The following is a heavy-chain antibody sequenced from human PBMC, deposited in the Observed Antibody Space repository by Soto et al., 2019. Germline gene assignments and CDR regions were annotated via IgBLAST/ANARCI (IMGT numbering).Heavy chain of an antibody. CDR3: ARDPMIVVAHDAFDI. V-gene: IGHV4-30-4*01. J-gene: IGHJ3*02. CDR1: GGSISSGDYY. CDR2: IYYSGST. Sequence: SSETLSLTCTVSGGSISSGDYYWSWIRQPPGKGLEWIGYIYYSGSTYYNPSLKSRVTISVDTSKNQFSLKLSSVTAADTAVYYCARDPMIVVAHDAFDIWGQGTMVTVSS. D-gene: IGHD3-22*01.